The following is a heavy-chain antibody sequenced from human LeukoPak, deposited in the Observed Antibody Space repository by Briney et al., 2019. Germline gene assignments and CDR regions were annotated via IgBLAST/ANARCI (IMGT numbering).Heavy chain of an antibody. J-gene: IGHJ4*02. Sequence: PGGFLRLSCAASGFTFSSYAMSWVRQAPGKGLEWVSAISGSGGSTYYADPVKGRFTISRDNSKNTLYLQMNSLRAEDTAVYYCAKDLRSGSYSGFDYWGQGTLVTVSS. CDR3: AKDLRSGSYSGFDY. D-gene: IGHD1-26*01. CDR2: ISGSGGST. CDR1: GFTFSSYA. V-gene: IGHV3-23*01.